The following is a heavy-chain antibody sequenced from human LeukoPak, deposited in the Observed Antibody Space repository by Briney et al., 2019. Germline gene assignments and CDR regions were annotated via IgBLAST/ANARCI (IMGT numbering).Heavy chain of an antibody. Sequence: SETLSLTCTVSGGSISTYYWSWIRQPPGKGLEYIGYIYYSGSTNYNPSLKSRVTMSLDTSKNQFSLKLSSMTAADTAVYYCAREEVPHGFDIWGQGTMVTVSS. CDR2: IYYSGST. CDR1: GGSISTYY. J-gene: IGHJ3*02. V-gene: IGHV4-59*01. CDR3: AREEVPHGFDI.